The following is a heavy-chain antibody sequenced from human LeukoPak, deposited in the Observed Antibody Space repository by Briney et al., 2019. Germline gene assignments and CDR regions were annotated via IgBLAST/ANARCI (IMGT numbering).Heavy chain of an antibody. D-gene: IGHD1-26*01. J-gene: IGHJ5*02. Sequence: ASVKVSCKASGYTFTSSYIHWVRQAPGQGLDWMGIVNPSGGGASYAQKLQGRVTMTTDTSTSTAYMELRSLRSDDTAVYYCAREVGNWFDPWGQGTLVTVSS. CDR1: GYTFTSSY. CDR3: AREVGNWFDP. V-gene: IGHV1-46*01. CDR2: VNPSGGGA.